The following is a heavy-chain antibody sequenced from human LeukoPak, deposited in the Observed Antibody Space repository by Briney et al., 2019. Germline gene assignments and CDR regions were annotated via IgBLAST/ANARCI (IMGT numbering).Heavy chain of an antibody. CDR3: ATDRGGSPFDY. CDR1: GFTFSSYA. D-gene: IGHD2-15*01. J-gene: IGHJ4*02. V-gene: IGHV3-30-3*01. CDR2: ISYDGSNK. Sequence: GGSLRLSCAASGFTFSSYAMHWVRQAPGKGLEWVAVISYDGSNKYYADSVKGRFTISRDNSKNTLYLQMNSLRAEDTAVYYCATDRGGSPFDYWGQGTLVTVSS.